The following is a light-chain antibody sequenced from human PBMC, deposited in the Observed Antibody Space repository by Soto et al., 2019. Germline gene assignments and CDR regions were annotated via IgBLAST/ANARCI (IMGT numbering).Light chain of an antibody. CDR1: SSDVGSYNL. CDR3: CSYAGSSYV. CDR2: DVS. J-gene: IGLJ1*01. Sequence: QSVLTQPASVSGSPGQSITISCTGTSSDVGSYNLVSWYQQHPDKAPKVMIYDVSKRPSGVPDRFSGSKSGDTASLTISGLQAEDEADYHCCSYAGSSYVFGTGTKVTVL. V-gene: IGLV2-23*02.